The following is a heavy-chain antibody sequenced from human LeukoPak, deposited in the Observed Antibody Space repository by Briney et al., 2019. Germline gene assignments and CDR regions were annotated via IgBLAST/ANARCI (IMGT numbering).Heavy chain of an antibody. CDR1: GFTVSSNY. CDR3: AKLGGFWSTYDAFDI. Sequence: GGSLRLSCAASGFTVSSNYMSWVRQAPGKGLEWVSVIFSGGSTYYADSVKGRFTISRDNSKNTLYLQMNSLRAEDTAVYYCAKLGGFWSTYDAFDIWGQGTMVTVSS. D-gene: IGHD3-10*01. V-gene: IGHV3-53*01. J-gene: IGHJ3*02. CDR2: IFSGGST.